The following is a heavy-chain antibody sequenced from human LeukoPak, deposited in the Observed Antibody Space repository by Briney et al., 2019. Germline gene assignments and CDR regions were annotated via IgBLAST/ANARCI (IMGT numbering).Heavy chain of an antibody. J-gene: IGHJ4*02. Sequence: SETLSLTCTVSGGSINTFYWSWIRQPPGKKLEWIGYIYYSGNTNYNPSLKSRVTISVDTSKNQFFLNLNSVTAADTAVYYCARHIGYYKTAPFDYWGQGALVTVSS. CDR2: IYYSGNT. CDR1: GGSINTFY. D-gene: IGHD3-9*01. V-gene: IGHV4-59*08. CDR3: ARHIGYYKTAPFDY.